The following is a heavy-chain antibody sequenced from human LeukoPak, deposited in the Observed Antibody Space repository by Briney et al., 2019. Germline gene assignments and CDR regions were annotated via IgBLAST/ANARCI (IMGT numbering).Heavy chain of an antibody. V-gene: IGHV3-21*01. D-gene: IGHD1-7*01. CDR2: ISSSSSYI. CDR3: ARDQNYRTDGMDV. J-gene: IGHJ6*02. Sequence: GGSLRLSCAASGFTFSSYSMNWVRQAPGKGLEWVSSISSSSSYIYYADSVKGRFTISRDNAKNSLYLQMISLRAEDTAVYYCARDQNYRTDGMDVWGQGTTVTVSS. CDR1: GFTFSSYS.